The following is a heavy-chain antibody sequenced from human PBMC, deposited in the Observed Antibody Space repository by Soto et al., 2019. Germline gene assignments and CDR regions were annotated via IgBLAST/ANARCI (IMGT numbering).Heavy chain of an antibody. J-gene: IGHJ4*02. Sequence: QVQLVESGGGVVQPGRSLRLSCAASGFTFSSYGMHWVRQAPGKGLEWVAVISYDGSNKYYADSVKGRFTISRDNSKNTLYLQMNSLRAEDTPVYYCAKDESFFDYWGQGTLVTVSS. CDR3: AKDESFFDY. V-gene: IGHV3-30*18. D-gene: IGHD3-10*01. CDR1: GFTFSSYG. CDR2: ISYDGSNK.